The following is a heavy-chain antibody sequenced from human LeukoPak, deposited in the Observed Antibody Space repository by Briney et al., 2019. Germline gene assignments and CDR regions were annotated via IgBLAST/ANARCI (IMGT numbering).Heavy chain of an antibody. J-gene: IGHJ4*02. D-gene: IGHD1-26*01. CDR1: GFTFSNYW. Sequence: GSLRLSCAASGFTFSNYWMGWVCQAPGKRPEWVANMNIDGSEEYYADSVKGRFSISRDNARNSVYLQMASLRVEDTAVYYCARDPVEWELLLDYWGQGTLVTVSS. V-gene: IGHV3-7*01. CDR3: ARDPVEWELLLDY. CDR2: MNIDGSEE.